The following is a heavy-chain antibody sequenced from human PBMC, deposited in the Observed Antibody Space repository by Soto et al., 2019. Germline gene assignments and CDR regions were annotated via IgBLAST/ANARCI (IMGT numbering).Heavy chain of an antibody. CDR1: GFTFSSYA. D-gene: IGHD3-10*01. CDR3: AKDRRHLGHVLIWFGELSFDY. CDR2: VSGSGGST. Sequence: PGGSLRLSCAASGFTFSSYAMSWVRQAPGKGLEWVSAVSGSGGSTYYADSVKGRFTISRDNSKNTLYLQMNSLRAEDTAVYYCAKDRRHLGHVLIWFGELSFDYWGQGTLVTVSS. J-gene: IGHJ4*02. V-gene: IGHV3-23*01.